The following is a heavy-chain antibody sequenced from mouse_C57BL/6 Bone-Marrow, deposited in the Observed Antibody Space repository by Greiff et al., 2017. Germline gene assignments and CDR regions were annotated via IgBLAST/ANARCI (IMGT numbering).Heavy chain of an antibody. Sequence: QVQLKQPGAELVKPGASVKMSCKASGYTFTSYWITWVKQRPGQGLEWIGDIYLGSGSTNYNEKFKSKATLTVDTSSSTAYMQLSSLTSEDSAVYYCAGVYYGYFYFDYWGQGTTLTVSS. CDR1: GYTFTSYW. J-gene: IGHJ2*01. D-gene: IGHD2-2*01. V-gene: IGHV1-55*01. CDR3: AGVYYGYFYFDY. CDR2: IYLGSGST.